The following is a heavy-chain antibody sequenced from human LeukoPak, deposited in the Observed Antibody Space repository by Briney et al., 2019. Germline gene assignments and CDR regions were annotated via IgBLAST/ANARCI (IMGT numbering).Heavy chain of an antibody. Sequence: LPGGSLRLSCAASGFTFSSYCMHWVRQAPGKGLEWVAFIRYDGSNKYYADSVKGRFTISRDNSKNTLYLQMNSLRAEDTAVYYCAKDQTYYYGSGSSTDYWGQGTLVTVSS. CDR1: GFTFSSYC. CDR3: AKDQTYYYGSGSSTDY. D-gene: IGHD3-10*01. J-gene: IGHJ4*02. CDR2: IRYDGSNK. V-gene: IGHV3-30*02.